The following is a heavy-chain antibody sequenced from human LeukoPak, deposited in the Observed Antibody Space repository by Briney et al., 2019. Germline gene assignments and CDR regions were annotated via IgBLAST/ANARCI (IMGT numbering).Heavy chain of an antibody. CDR3: ARHYILTGYSIYFDY. Sequence: SGTLSLTCAVSGGSISSSYWWSWVRPPPGKGLEWIGEIYHSGSTNYNPSLKSRVTISVDKSKNQFSLKLSSVTAADTAVYFCARHYILTGYSIYFDYWGQGTLVTVSS. CDR1: GGSISSSYW. J-gene: IGHJ4*02. CDR2: IYHSGST. D-gene: IGHD3-9*01. V-gene: IGHV4-4*02.